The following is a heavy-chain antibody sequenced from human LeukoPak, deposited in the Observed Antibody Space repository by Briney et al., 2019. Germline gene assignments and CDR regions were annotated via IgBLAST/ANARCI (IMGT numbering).Heavy chain of an antibody. CDR3: ARTVTTADDPAGSAFDI. Sequence: SETLSFTCTVSGGSISSSSYYWGWIRQPPGKGLEWIGSIYYSGSTYYNPSLKSRVTISVDTSKNQFSLRLSSVTAADTAVYYCARTVTTADDPAGSAFDIWGLGTMVTVSS. CDR1: GGSISSSSYY. J-gene: IGHJ3*02. CDR2: IYYSGST. V-gene: IGHV4-39*07. D-gene: IGHD4-17*01.